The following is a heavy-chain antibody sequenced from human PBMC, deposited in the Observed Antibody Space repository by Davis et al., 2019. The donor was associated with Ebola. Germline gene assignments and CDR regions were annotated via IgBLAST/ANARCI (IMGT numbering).Heavy chain of an antibody. J-gene: IGHJ6*02. D-gene: IGHD3-3*01. Sequence: GGSLRLSCSASGFTFSSYAMHWVRQAPGKGLEYVSAISSNGVTTYYADSVKGRFTISRDNSKNTLYLQMSSLRAEDTAVYYCVKTQFLEWSYGMDVWGQGTTVTVSS. CDR1: GFTFSSYA. V-gene: IGHV3-64D*06. CDR2: ISSNGVTT. CDR3: VKTQFLEWSYGMDV.